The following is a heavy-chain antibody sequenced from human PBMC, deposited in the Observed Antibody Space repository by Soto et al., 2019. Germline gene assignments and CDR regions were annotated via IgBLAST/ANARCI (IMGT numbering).Heavy chain of an antibody. Sequence: ASVKVSCKASGYTFTNYGISWVRQAPGQGLEWMGWISTDNGNTHSARKLQGRVTMTTDTSTSTAYMELRSLRSDDTAVYYCARESIAAAGTGDYWGQGTLVTVSS. CDR3: ARESIAAAGTGDY. J-gene: IGHJ4*02. D-gene: IGHD6-13*01. CDR2: ISTDNGNT. CDR1: GYTFTNYG. V-gene: IGHV1-18*01.